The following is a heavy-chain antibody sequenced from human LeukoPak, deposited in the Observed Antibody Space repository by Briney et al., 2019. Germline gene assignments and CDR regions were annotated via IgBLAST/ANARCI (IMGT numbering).Heavy chain of an antibody. V-gene: IGHV4-34*01. Sequence: SETLSLTCTVSGGSISSYYWSWIRQPAGKGLEWIGDINHSGSTNYNPSLKSRVTISVDTSKNQFSLKLSSVTAADTAVYYCARRGTGSSGYYGYYYYMDVWGKGTTVTISS. CDR1: GGSISSYY. D-gene: IGHD3-22*01. J-gene: IGHJ6*03. CDR3: ARRGTGSSGYYGYYYYMDV. CDR2: INHSGST.